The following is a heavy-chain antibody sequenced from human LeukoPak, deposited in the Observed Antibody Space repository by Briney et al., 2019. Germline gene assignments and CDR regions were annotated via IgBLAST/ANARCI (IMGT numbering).Heavy chain of an antibody. CDR2: IHSSGNS. J-gene: IGHJ6*03. D-gene: IGHD5-24*01. CDR1: GGSISNYY. V-gene: IGHV4-4*07. Sequence: PSETLSLTCTVSGGSISNYYWTWIRQPAGKGLEWIGRIHSSGNSFYNPSLKSRVTISVDTSKNQFSLKLSSVTAADTAVYYCARTASVEMATIWGGDYYYYYMDVWGKGTTVTISS. CDR3: ARTASVEMATIWGGDYYYYYMDV.